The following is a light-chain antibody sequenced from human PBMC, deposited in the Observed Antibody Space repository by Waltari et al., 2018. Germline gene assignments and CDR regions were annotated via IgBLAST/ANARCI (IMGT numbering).Light chain of an antibody. Sequence: ETVLTQSPVTLSLSPGEGATLSRKASQSVGNSLAWYQQKHGQAPRPLIYNSSNRAAGIPARSSGSGSGTDFTLPISSLEPEDFAVYYCQQRSNWNTFGQGTKLEIK. V-gene: IGKV3-11*01. CDR3: QQRSNWNT. J-gene: IGKJ2*01. CDR2: NSS. CDR1: QSVGNS.